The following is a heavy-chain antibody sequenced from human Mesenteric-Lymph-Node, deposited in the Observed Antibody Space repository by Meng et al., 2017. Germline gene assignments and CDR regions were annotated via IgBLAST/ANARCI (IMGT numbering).Heavy chain of an antibody. V-gene: IGHV4-39*01. CDR2: INYSGST. D-gene: IGHD6-13*01. Sequence: QVTLQESVPSLVKPSETLSLTCTVSGASFSTSSHYWGWIRQPPGKGLEWVGSINYSGSTYYNPSLKSRVTISADTSKNQFSLKLSSVTAADTAVYYRHHTYSSSWYADYWGQGTLVTVSS. CDR1: GASFSTSSHY. J-gene: IGHJ4*02. CDR3: HHTYSSSWYADY.